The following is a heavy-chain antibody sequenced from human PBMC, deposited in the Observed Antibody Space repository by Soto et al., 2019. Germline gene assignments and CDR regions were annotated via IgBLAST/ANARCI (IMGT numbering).Heavy chain of an antibody. D-gene: IGHD5-18*01. CDR2: ISSSSSYI. Sequence: GGSLRLSCAASGFTFSSYSMNWVRQAPGKGLEWVSSISSSSSYIYYADSVKGRFTISRDNAKTSLYLQMNSLRAEDTAVYYCARFHSYGYGGSIDYWGQGTLVTVSS. V-gene: IGHV3-21*01. CDR3: ARFHSYGYGGSIDY. CDR1: GFTFSSYS. J-gene: IGHJ4*02.